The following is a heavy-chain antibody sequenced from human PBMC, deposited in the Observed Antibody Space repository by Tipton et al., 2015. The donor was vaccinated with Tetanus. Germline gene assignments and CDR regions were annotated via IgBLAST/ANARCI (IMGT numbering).Heavy chain of an antibody. CDR1: GYIVSNNY. CDR3: ARDGSGTGYGMDV. V-gene: IGHV3-53*01. CDR2: IYTGGST. D-gene: IGHD6-13*01. Sequence: SLRLSCAASGYIVSNNYMTWVRQAPGKGLEWVSFIYTGGSTHYADSVKGRFTISRDNSKNTVFLQMNSLRAEDTGMYFCARDGSGTGYGMDVWGQGTTVTVSS. J-gene: IGHJ6*02.